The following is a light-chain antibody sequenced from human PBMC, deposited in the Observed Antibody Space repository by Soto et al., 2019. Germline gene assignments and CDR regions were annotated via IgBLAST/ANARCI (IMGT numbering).Light chain of an antibody. V-gene: IGLV1-40*01. J-gene: IGLJ3*02. Sequence: QSVLTQPPSVSGAPGQRVTISCTGSSSNIGAGYDVHWYQQLPGTAPKFLIYGNSNRPSGVPERFSGSKSGTSAFLAITGLQAEDEADYYCQSYASSLSGSVFGGGTKLTVL. CDR2: GNS. CDR1: SSNIGAGYD. CDR3: QSYASSLSGSV.